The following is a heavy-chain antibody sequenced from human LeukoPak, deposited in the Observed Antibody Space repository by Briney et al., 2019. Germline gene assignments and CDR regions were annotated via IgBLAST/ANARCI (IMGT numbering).Heavy chain of an antibody. CDR2: ISSSSSYI. D-gene: IGHD2-2*01. CDR1: GFTFSSYS. V-gene: IGHV3-21*01. J-gene: IGHJ4*02. CDR3: ARDGQECGGTSCFDY. Sequence: GGSLRLSCAASGFTFSSYSMNWVRQAPGKGLEWVSSISSSSSYIYYADPVKGRFTISRDNAKNSLYLQMNSLRAEDTAVYYCARDGQECGGTSCFDYWGQGTLVTVSS.